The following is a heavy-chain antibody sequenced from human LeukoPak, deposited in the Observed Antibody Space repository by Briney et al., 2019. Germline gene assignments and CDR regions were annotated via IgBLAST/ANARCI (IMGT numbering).Heavy chain of an antibody. Sequence: SETLSLTCTVSGGSISSGSYYWSWIRQPAGKGLEWIGRIYTSGSTNYNPSLKSRVTISVDTSKNQFSLKLSSVTAADTAVYYCARVDILTGSHYYYMDVWGKGTTVTISS. J-gene: IGHJ6*03. D-gene: IGHD3-9*01. CDR3: ARVDILTGSHYYYMDV. CDR2: IYTSGST. V-gene: IGHV4-61*02. CDR1: GGSISSGSYY.